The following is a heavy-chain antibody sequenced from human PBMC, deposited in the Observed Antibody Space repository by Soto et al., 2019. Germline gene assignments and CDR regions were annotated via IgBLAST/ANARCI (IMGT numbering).Heavy chain of an antibody. D-gene: IGHD3-3*01. CDR1: GFTFSSYE. CDR2: IGSDGRTI. J-gene: IGHJ4*02. CDR3: AIRRNKYLEK. Sequence: EVQLVESGVGLLQPGGSLRLSCATSGFTFSSYEMNWVRQAPGKGLEWFSYIGSDGRTIYYADSVRGRFTISSDNAKKSLFLQMNRLRAEDSAFYDRAIRRNKYLEKWGRGTLVPVSS. V-gene: IGHV3-48*03.